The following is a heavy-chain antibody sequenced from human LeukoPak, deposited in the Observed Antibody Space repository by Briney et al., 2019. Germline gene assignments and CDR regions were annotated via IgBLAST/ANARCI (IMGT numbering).Heavy chain of an antibody. D-gene: IGHD6-19*01. J-gene: IGHJ4*02. V-gene: IGHV4-59*08. CDR1: GGSISSYY. CDR2: IYYSGST. Sequence: SETLSLTCTVSGGSISSYYWSWIRQPPGKGLEWIGYIYYSGSTNYNPSLKSRVTISVDPSKNQFSLKLSSVTAADTAAYYCASSGRVGGSSGWFFDYWGQGTLVTVSS. CDR3: ASSGRVGGSSGWFFDY.